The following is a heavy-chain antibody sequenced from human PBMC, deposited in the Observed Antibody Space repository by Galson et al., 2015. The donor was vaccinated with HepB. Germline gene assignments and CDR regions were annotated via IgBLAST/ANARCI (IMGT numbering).Heavy chain of an antibody. CDR3: AKPPSTTYYGSGSYYNTAYYYYYMDV. CDR2: ISGSGGST. J-gene: IGHJ6*03. D-gene: IGHD3-10*01. V-gene: IGHV3-23*01. Sequence: SLRLSCAASGFTFSSYAMSWVRQAPGKGLEWVSAISGSGGSTYYADSVKGRFTISRDNSKNTLYLQMNSLRAEDTAVYYCAKPPSTTYYGSGSYYNTAYYYYYMDVWGKGTTVTVSS. CDR1: GFTFSSYA.